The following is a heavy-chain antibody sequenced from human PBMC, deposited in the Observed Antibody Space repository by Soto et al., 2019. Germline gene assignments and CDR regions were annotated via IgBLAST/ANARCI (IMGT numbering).Heavy chain of an antibody. D-gene: IGHD1-1*01. J-gene: IGHJ6*02. CDR3: ARGKGMEENYYYYGLDI. CDR1: GYTFTSYD. CDR2: MNPNTGNS. Sequence: GASVKVSCKAFGYTFTSYDIYWVRQATGQGLEWMGWMNPNTGNSAYAQKFQGRVTVTSDTSINTVHMELSSLRSEDTAVYYCARGKGMEENYYYYGLDIWGQGTTVTVSS. V-gene: IGHV1-8*01.